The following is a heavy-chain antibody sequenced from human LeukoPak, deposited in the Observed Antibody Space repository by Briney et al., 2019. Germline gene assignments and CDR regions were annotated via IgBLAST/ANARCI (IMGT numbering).Heavy chain of an antibody. D-gene: IGHD6-6*01. CDR3: TSFLYSSSSNY. CDR1: GFTFSGSA. Sequence: PGGSLTLSCAASGFTFSGSAMHWVRHASGKGLEWAGRIRSKANSYATAYAASVKGRFTISRDDSKNTAYLQMNSLKTEDTAVYYCTSFLYSSSSNYWGQGTLVTVSS. CDR2: IRSKANSYAT. J-gene: IGHJ4*02. V-gene: IGHV3-73*01.